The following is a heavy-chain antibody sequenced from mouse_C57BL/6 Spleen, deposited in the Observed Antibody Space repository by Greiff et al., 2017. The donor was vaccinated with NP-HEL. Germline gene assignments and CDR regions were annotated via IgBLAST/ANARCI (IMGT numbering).Heavy chain of an antibody. CDR1: GFTFSSYA. Sequence: EVQRVESGGGLVKPGGSLKLSCAASGFTFSSYAMSWVRQTPEKRLEWVATISDGGSYTYYPDNVKGRFTISRANAKNNLYLQMSHLKSEDTAMYYCARDRYYGSSSYAMDYWGQGTSVTVSS. CDR3: ARDRYYGSSSYAMDY. CDR2: ISDGGSYT. D-gene: IGHD1-1*01. J-gene: IGHJ4*01. V-gene: IGHV5-4*01.